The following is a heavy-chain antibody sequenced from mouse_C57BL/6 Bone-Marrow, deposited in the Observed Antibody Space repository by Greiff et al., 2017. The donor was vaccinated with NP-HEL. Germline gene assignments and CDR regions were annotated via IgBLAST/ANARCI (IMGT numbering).Heavy chain of an antibody. D-gene: IGHD1-1*02. V-gene: IGHV1-81*01. CDR3: ARYTKSYGAWFAY. CDR2: IYPRSGNT. J-gene: IGHJ3*01. CDR1: GYTFTSYG. Sequence: QVHVKQSGAELARPGASVKLSCKASGYTFTSYGISWVKQRTGQGLEWIGEIYPRSGNTYYNEKFKGKATLTADKSSSTAYMELRSLTSEDSAVYFCARYTKSYGAWFAYWGQGTLVTVSA.